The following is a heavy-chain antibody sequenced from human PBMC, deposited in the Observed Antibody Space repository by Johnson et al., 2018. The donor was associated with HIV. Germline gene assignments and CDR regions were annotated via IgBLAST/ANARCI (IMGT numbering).Heavy chain of an antibody. D-gene: IGHD4-17*01. CDR2: NSYDGLKK. V-gene: IGHV3-30*04. J-gene: IGHJ3*01. Sequence: QVQLVESGGGVVQPGRSLRLSCAASGFDFSGYALHWVRQAPGKGLEWVAVNSYDGLKKYYAGSVQGRFSISRDNSKDTLYLQMNKLRIEDTALYYCARSLHDYGDYLWGRDAFDLWGQGTMVTVSS. CDR1: GFDFSGYA. CDR3: ARSLHDYGDYLWGRDAFDL.